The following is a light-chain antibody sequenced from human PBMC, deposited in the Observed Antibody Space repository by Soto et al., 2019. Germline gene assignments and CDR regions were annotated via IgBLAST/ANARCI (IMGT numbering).Light chain of an antibody. V-gene: IGKV3-20*01. Sequence: PGERATLSCRASQSVSSSYLAWYQQKPGQAPRLLIYGASSRATGIPDRVSGSGSGTDFTLTISRLEPEDFAVYYCQQYGSSRTFGQGTKVEIK. CDR2: GAS. CDR1: QSVSSSY. CDR3: QQYGSSRT. J-gene: IGKJ1*01.